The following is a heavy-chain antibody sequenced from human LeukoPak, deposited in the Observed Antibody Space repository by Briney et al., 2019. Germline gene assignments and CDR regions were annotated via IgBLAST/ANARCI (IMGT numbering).Heavy chain of an antibody. CDR3: ARDWEFCGGFSCYPYWYDS. V-gene: IGHV4-4*07. Sequence: PSETLSLTCTVSGGSISSYYWSWIRQPAGKGLEWIGRIYSGNTDYNPSLRSRLTMSLDTSKKQFSLKLSSVTAADTAVYYCARDWEFCGGFSCYPYWYDSWGQGILVTVSS. CDR1: GGSISSYY. CDR2: IYSGNT. J-gene: IGHJ5*01. D-gene: IGHD2-21*01.